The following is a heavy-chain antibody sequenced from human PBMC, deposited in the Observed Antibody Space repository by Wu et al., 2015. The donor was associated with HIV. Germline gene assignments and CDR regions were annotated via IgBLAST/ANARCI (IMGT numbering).Heavy chain of an antibody. D-gene: IGHD3-9*01. CDR2: IIPTLDRT. Sequence: QVHLVQSGAEVKNPGSSIIVSCKASGGTFSHYAINWVRQAPGQGLEWMGQIIPTLDRTKYAQNFQGRISITTDESTGTVYMGLHTLRPEDTAVYYCGRDIEDYHDILTGSGEYYYYRGMDVWGQGTTVTVSS. J-gene: IGHJ6*02. CDR1: GGTFSHYA. V-gene: IGHV1-69*05. CDR3: GRDIEDYHDILTGSGEYYYYRGMDV.